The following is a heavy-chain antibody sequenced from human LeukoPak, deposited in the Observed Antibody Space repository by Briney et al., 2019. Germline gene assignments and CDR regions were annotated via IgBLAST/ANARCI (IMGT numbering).Heavy chain of an antibody. Sequence: PSETLSLTCTVSGGSISSYYWSWIRQPAGKGLQWIGRIYSSGSTNYSPSLKSRVTMLVDTSKNQFSLRLTSVTAADTAVYYCARDLGFWSGPDYWGQGTLVTVSS. J-gene: IGHJ4*02. CDR2: IYSSGST. CDR3: ARDLGFWSGPDY. CDR1: GGSISSYY. V-gene: IGHV4-4*07. D-gene: IGHD3-3*01.